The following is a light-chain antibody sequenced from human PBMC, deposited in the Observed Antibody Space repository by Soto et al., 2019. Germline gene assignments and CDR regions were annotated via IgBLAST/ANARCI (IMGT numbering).Light chain of an antibody. CDR2: DVS. V-gene: IGKV1-5*01. CDR3: QQYKLHSPAT. Sequence: DIQMTQSPSSLSASVGDRVTITCRASQNIGRWLAWYQQKSGKAPKLMIYDVSTLISGVPSRFSGSGSGTEFTLTITSLQPDDFTTYYCQQYKLHSPATFGPGTLVELK. CDR1: QNIGRW. J-gene: IGKJ1*01.